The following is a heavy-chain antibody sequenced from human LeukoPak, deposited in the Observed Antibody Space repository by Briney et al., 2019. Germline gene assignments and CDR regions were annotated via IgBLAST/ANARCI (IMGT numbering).Heavy chain of an antibody. CDR1: GGPISSGVYY. V-gene: IGHV4-30-4*08. Sequence: PSETLSLTCAVSGGPISSGVYYGSWIRQPPGKGLEGIGYFYYSGSTYYNPSLKSRVTISVDTSKNQVSLKLSSVTAADTGVYYCARGNYFDYWGQGTLVTVSS. J-gene: IGHJ4*02. CDR3: ARGNYFDY. CDR2: FYYSGST.